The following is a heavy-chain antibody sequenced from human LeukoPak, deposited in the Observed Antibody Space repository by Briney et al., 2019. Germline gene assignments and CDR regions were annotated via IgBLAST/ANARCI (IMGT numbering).Heavy chain of an antibody. CDR1: GYSISSGYY. CDR3: ARLVGYYDFWSDPQNYFDY. CDR2: IYHSGST. Sequence: PSETLSLTCAVSGYSISSGYYWGWIRQPPGKGLEWIGSIYHSGSTYYNPSLKSRVTISVDTSKNQFSLKLSSVTAADTAVYYCARLVGYYDFWSDPQNYFDYWGQGTLVTVSS. V-gene: IGHV4-38-2*01. J-gene: IGHJ4*02. D-gene: IGHD3-3*01.